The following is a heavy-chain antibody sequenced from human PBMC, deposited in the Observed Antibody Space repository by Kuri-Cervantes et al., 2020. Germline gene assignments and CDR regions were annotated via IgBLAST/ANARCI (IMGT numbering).Heavy chain of an antibody. V-gene: IGHV3-9*01. Sequence: GGSLRLSCAASGFTFDDYAMHWVRQAPGKGLEWVSGINWNSGTIGYADSVKGRFTISRDNAKNSLYLQMNSLRAGDTALYYCARTAGSGTYLSGGYGMDVWGQGTTVTVSS. J-gene: IGHJ6*02. CDR3: ARTAGSGTYLSGGYGMDV. CDR1: GFTFDDYA. D-gene: IGHD3-10*01. CDR2: INWNSGTI.